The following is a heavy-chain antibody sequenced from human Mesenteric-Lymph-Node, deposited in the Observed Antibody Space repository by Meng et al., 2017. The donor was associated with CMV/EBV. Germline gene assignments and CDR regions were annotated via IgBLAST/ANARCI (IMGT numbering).Heavy chain of an antibody. CDR3: ARAVDTARDY. D-gene: IGHD2-2*01. CDR2: INSDGSST. V-gene: IGHV3-74*01. CDR1: GFTFSSAW. Sequence: SCADSGFTFSSAWMHWVRQVPGKGLVWVSRINSDGSSTTYADSVKGRVTISRDNAKSALYLQMNSLRAEDTAVYYCARAVDTARDYWGQGTLVTVSS. J-gene: IGHJ4*02.